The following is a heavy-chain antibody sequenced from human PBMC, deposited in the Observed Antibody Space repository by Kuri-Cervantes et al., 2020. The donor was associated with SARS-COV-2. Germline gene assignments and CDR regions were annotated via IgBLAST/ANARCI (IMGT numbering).Heavy chain of an antibody. D-gene: IGHD4-11*01. J-gene: IGHJ6*03. Sequence: SETLSLTCTVSGGSISGYYWSWIRQPAGKGLEWIGRIYTSGSTNYNPSLKSRITMSVDTSENQFSLELTSVTAADTAVYYCARDRAGYSNYYYYYYMDVWGKGTTVTVSS. CDR3: ARDRAGYSNYYYYYYMDV. CDR2: IYTSGST. V-gene: IGHV4-4*07. CDR1: GGSISGYY.